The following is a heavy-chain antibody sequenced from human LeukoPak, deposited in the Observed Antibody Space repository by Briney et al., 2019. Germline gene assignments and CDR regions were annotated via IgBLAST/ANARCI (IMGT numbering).Heavy chain of an antibody. CDR3: ARRRVYSGSGEFDF. V-gene: IGHV4-59*01. Sequence: SETLSLTCTVSGGSMSGYYWSWIRQPPGKGLERIGYIHYSGTTNYNPSLKSRVTISLDTSRNQFSLKLRSVTTADTAVYYCARRRVYSGSGEFDFWGQGTLVTVSS. CDR1: GGSMSGYY. D-gene: IGHD5-12*01. J-gene: IGHJ4*02. CDR2: IHYSGTT.